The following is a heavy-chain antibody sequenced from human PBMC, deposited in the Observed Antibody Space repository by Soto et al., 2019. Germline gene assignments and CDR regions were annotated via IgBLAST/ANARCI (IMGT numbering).Heavy chain of an antibody. Sequence: GGSLRLSCAASGIIVSTNYMSWVRQAPGKGLEWVSLIYSDGKTYYADSVKGRFTISRDNSKNTVSRQMNSVRAEDTAVYYCARDGGGGYYDSSGYVAVWGQGTLVTVSS. CDR1: GIIVSTNY. CDR3: ARDGGGGYYDSSGYVAV. CDR2: IYSDGKT. V-gene: IGHV3-53*01. J-gene: IGHJ4*02. D-gene: IGHD3-22*01.